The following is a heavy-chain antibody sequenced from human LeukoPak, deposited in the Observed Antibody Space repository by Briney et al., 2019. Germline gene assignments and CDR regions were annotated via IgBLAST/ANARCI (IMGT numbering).Heavy chain of an antibody. CDR1: GFTFSSYG. J-gene: IGHJ4*02. V-gene: IGHV3-30*18. D-gene: IGHD3-10*01. CDR2: ISYDGSNK. CDR3: AKDGSGSYSQYYFDY. Sequence: GGSLRLSCAASGFTFSSYGMHWVRQAPGKGLEWVAVISYDGSNKYYADSVKGRFTISRDNSKNTLYLQMNSLRAEDTAVYYCAKDGSGSYSQYYFDYWGQGTLVTVSS.